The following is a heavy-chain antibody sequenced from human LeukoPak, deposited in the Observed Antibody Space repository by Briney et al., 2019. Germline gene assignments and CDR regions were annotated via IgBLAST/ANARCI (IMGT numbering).Heavy chain of an antibody. CDR1: GFTFSNAW. Sequence: GGSLRLSCAASGFTFSNAWMNWVRQAPGKGLEWVGRIKSESDGGTTDYAAPVKGRFTISRDDSKNTLDLQMNSLKTEDTAVYYCTTGNWGPYWGQGTLVTVSS. J-gene: IGHJ4*02. D-gene: IGHD7-27*01. CDR3: TTGNWGPY. V-gene: IGHV3-15*07. CDR2: IKSESDGGTT.